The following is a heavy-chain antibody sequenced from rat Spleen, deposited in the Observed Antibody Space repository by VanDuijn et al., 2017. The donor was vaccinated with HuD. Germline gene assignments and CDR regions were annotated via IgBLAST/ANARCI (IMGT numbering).Heavy chain of an antibody. CDR3: ARPPLPGMTHWFAY. CDR2: ISTGGGNT. J-gene: IGHJ3*01. Sequence: EVQLVESGGGLVQPGRSLKLSCAASGFTFSNYGMAWVRQTPTKGLEWVASISTGGGNTYYRDSVKGRFTISRDNAKSTLYLQMNSLRSEDTATYYCARPPLPGMTHWFAYWGQGTLVTVSS. V-gene: IGHV5S13*01. CDR1: GFTFSNYG. D-gene: IGHD1-7*01.